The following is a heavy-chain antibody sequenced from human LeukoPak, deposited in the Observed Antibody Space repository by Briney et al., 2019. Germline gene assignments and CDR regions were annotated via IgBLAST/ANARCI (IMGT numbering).Heavy chain of an antibody. D-gene: IGHD4-23*01. J-gene: IGHJ4*02. V-gene: IGHV3-11*01. CDR3: ARRDYGGFNYFDY. CDR2: ISRGGSSK. CDR1: GFSFSDYY. Sequence: PGGSLRLSCAASGFSFSDYYMSWIRQAPGKGLEWVSSISRGGSSKYSADSVKGRFTISRDNAKNSLDLQMDSLRAEDTAVYYCARRDYGGFNYFDYWGQGTLVTVSS.